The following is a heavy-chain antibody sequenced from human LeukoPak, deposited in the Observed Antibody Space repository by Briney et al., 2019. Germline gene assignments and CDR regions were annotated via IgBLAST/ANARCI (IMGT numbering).Heavy chain of an antibody. CDR2: INSDGSST. V-gene: IGHV3-74*01. D-gene: IGHD2-21*01. Sequence: PGGSLRLSCAASGFTFSSYWMHWVRQAPGEGLVWVSRINSDGSSTSYADSVKGRFTISRDNAKNTLYLQMNSLRAEDTAVYYCARASVVATVINYWGQGTLVTVSS. J-gene: IGHJ4*02. CDR3: ARASVVATVINY. CDR1: GFTFSSYW.